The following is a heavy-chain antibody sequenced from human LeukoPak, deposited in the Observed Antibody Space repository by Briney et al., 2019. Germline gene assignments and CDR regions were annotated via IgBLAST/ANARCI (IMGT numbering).Heavy chain of an antibody. V-gene: IGHV1-8*01. D-gene: IGHD1-26*01. CDR2: RNPNSGNT. CDR1: GYTFTSND. CDR3: ARDRIVGPTDAFDI. J-gene: IGHJ3*02. Sequence: ASVKVSCKASGYTFTSNDINWVRQAAGQGLEWMGWRNPNSGNTGYAQKFQGRVAMTRNTSISTAYMELSSLSSEDTAIYYCARDRIVGPTDAFDIWGQGTRVTVSS.